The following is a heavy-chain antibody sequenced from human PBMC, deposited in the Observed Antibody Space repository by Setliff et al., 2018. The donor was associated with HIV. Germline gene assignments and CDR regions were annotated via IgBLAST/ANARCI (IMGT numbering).Heavy chain of an antibody. D-gene: IGHD2-15*01. CDR1: GGSINSYY. J-gene: IGHJ3*02. CDR3: ARWGASGGRPDWHAFDM. Sequence: KTSQTLSLTCTVSGGSINSYYWNWIRQSPGKGLEWIGYIGYNGDTSYNPSLNSRVTLSVDRSKNQFSLKLSSESAADAAVYFCARWGASGGRPDWHAFDMWGQGTMVTV. V-gene: IGHV4-59*01. CDR2: IGYNGDT.